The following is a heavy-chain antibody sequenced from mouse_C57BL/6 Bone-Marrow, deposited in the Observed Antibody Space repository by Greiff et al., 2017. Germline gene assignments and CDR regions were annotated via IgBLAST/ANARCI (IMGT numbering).Heavy chain of an antibody. J-gene: IGHJ2*01. D-gene: IGHD3-2*02. CDR1: GFTFTDYY. V-gene: IGHV7-3*01. CDR2: LRNKANGYTT. CDR3: ARSDSSGFYFDY. Sequence: EVKLMESGGGLVQPGGSLSLSCAASGFTFTDYYMSWVRQPPGKALEWLGFLRNKANGYTTEYSASVQGRFTISRDNSQSILYLPMNALRAEDSATYDCARSDSSGFYFDYWGQGTTLTVSS.